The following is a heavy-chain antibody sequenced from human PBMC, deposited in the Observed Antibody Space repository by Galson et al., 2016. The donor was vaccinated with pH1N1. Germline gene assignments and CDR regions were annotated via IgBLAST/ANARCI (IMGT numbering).Heavy chain of an antibody. CDR3: AKESGEDWSGSKRYSFDY. J-gene: IGHJ4*02. D-gene: IGHD3-3*01. Sequence: SLRLSCAASGFTFSSYWMHWVRQAPGKGLEWVSTINSGGSATYYSDSVKGRFSISRDNSKNTLYLQMNSLRPEDTAVYYCAKESGEDWSGSKRYSFDYWDQGALVTVSS. V-gene: IGHV3-NL1*01. CDR1: GFTFSSYW. CDR2: INSGGSAT.